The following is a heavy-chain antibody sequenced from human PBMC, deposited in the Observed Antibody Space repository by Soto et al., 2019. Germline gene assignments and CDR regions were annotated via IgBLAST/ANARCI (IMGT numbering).Heavy chain of an antibody. CDR3: ARDRKRHGDFDY. Sequence: ASVKVSCKASGGTFSSYTISWVRQAPGQGLEWMGRIIPILGIANYAQKFQGRVTITADKSTSTAYMELSSLRSEDTAVYYCARDRKRHGDFDYWGQGTLVTVSS. CDR2: IIPILGIA. CDR1: GGTFSSYT. J-gene: IGHJ4*02. V-gene: IGHV1-69*04. D-gene: IGHD4-17*01.